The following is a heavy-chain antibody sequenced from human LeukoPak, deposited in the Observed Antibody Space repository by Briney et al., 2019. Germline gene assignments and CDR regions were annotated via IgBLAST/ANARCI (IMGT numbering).Heavy chain of an antibody. CDR3: ARNSGSNGLFDY. CDR2: ISYDGSNK. J-gene: IGHJ4*02. D-gene: IGHD1-26*01. Sequence: GRSLRLSCAASGFTFSSYGMHWVRQAPGKGLEWVAVISYDGSNKYYTDSVKGRFTISRDNSKNTLYLQMNSLRAEDTAVYYCARNSGSNGLFDYWGQGTLVTVSS. CDR1: GFTFSSYG. V-gene: IGHV3-30*03.